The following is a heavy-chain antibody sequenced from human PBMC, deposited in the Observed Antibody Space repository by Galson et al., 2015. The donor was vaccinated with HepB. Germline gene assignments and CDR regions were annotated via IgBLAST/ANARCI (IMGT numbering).Heavy chain of an antibody. CDR1: GYTLTELS. CDR2: FDPEDGET. CDR3: ATGSYCGGDCLPAFDY. Sequence: SVKVSCKVSGYTLTELSMHWVRQAPGKGLEWMGGFDPEDGETIYAQKFQGRVTMTEDTSTDTAYMELSSLRSEDTAVYYCATGSYCGGDCLPAFDYWGQGTLVTVSS. V-gene: IGHV1-24*01. D-gene: IGHD2-21*02. J-gene: IGHJ4*02.